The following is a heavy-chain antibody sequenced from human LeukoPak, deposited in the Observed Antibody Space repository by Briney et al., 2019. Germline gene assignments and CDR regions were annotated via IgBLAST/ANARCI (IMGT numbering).Heavy chain of an antibody. Sequence: GGSLRLSCAASGFTFSSYGMHWVRQAPGKGLEWVAVISYDGSNKYYADSVKGRFTISRDNSKNTLYLQMNSLRAEDTAVYYCARSGMTTVVNRVFDYWGQGTLVTVSS. CDR2: ISYDGSNK. CDR3: ARSGMTTVVNRVFDY. J-gene: IGHJ4*02. CDR1: GFTFSSYG. V-gene: IGHV3-30*03. D-gene: IGHD4-23*01.